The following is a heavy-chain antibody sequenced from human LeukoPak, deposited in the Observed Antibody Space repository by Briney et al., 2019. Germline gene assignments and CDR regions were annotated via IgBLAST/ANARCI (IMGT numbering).Heavy chain of an antibody. D-gene: IGHD6-13*01. J-gene: IGHJ4*02. CDR3: ARVGSSSAHGFAY. V-gene: IGHV3-33*01. CDR2: IWYGGSIK. Sequence: GGSLRLSCAASGFTFRSYGMHWVREDPGKGLGWVAVIWYGGSIKYCADSVKGRFSISRDNSKKTLYLEMSRLRAEGTAVYYCARVGSSSAHGFAYWGQGTLVTVSS. CDR1: GFTFRSYG.